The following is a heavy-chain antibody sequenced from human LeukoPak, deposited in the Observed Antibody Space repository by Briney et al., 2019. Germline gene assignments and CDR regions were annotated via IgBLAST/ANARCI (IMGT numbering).Heavy chain of an antibody. Sequence: ASVKVSCKASGYTFTSYAMHWVRQAPGQRLEWMGWINAGNGNTKYSQKFQGRVTITRDTSASTAFMELSSLRSEDTAVYYCASTAAAGTGRNAFDIWGQGTMVTVSS. V-gene: IGHV1-3*01. D-gene: IGHD6-13*01. CDR2: INAGNGNT. CDR1: GYTFTSYA. CDR3: ASTAAAGTGRNAFDI. J-gene: IGHJ3*02.